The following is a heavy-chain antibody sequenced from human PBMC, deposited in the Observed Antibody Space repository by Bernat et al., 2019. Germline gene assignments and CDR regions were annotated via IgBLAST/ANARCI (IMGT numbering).Heavy chain of an antibody. CDR1: GFTFDDYA. Sequence: EVQLVESGGGLVQPGRSLRLSCAASGFTFDDYAMHWVRQAPGKGLEWVSGISWNSGSIGYADSVKGRFTISRDNAKNSLYLQMNSLRAEDTALYYCAKDIVASLRRYFDLWGRGTLVTVSS. D-gene: IGHD5-12*01. CDR3: AKDIVASLRRYFDL. V-gene: IGHV3-9*01. J-gene: IGHJ2*01. CDR2: ISWNSGSI.